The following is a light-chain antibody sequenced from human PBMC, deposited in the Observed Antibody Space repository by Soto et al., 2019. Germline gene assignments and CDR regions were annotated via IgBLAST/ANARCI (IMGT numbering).Light chain of an antibody. J-gene: IGKJ1*01. Sequence: DIQMTQSPSTLSASVGDRVTITCRASQSISSWLAWYQQKPGTAPKLLIYDVSNLESGVPSRFSGGGSGTEFTLTISSLQPDDFATYYCQQYNDYSVTFDQGTKVEIK. CDR2: DVS. V-gene: IGKV1-5*01. CDR3: QQYNDYSVT. CDR1: QSISSW.